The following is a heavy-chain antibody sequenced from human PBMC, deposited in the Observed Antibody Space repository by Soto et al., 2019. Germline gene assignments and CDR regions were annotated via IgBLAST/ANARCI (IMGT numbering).Heavy chain of an antibody. Sequence: EVQLVESGGGLVKPGGSLRLSCAASGFTFSSYSMNWVRQAPGKGLEWVSSISSSSSYIYYADSVKGRFTISRDNAKNSLYLQRNSLRAEDTAVYYCARDLVVVVAATLDAFDIWGQGTMVTVA. J-gene: IGHJ3*02. CDR2: ISSSSSYI. CDR3: ARDLVVVVAATLDAFDI. D-gene: IGHD2-15*01. V-gene: IGHV3-21*01. CDR1: GFTFSSYS.